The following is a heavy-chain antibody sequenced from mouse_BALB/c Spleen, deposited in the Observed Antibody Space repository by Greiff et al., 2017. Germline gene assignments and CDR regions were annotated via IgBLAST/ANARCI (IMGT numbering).Heavy chain of an antibody. J-gene: IGHJ1*01. CDR2: IWSGGST. D-gene: IGHD1-2*01. CDR3: ARNPIFTPATYVDV. Sequence: QVQLQQSGPGLVPPSQSLSITCTVSGFSLTSYGVHWVRQSPGKGLEWLGVIWSGGSTDYNAAFISRLSISKDNSKSQVFFKMNSLQANDTAIYYCARNPIFTPATYVDVWGAGTAGTVSS. CDR1: GFSLTSYG. V-gene: IGHV2-2*02.